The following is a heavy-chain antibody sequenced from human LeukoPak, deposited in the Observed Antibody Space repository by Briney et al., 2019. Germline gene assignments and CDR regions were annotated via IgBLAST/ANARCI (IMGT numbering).Heavy chain of an antibody. CDR1: GGSINSYY. V-gene: IGHV4-59*08. CDR3: ARHSGRLGPFDY. Sequence: SETLSLTCTLSGGSINSYYWSWIRQPPGKGLEYIGYIYYSGSTDYNPSLKSRVTISVDTSKNRFSLNLSSVTAADTAVYYWARHSGRLGPFDYWGQGTLVTVSS. CDR2: IYYSGST. J-gene: IGHJ4*02. D-gene: IGHD5-12*01.